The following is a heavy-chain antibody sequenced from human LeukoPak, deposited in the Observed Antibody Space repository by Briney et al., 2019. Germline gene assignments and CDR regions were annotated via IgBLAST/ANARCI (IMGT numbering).Heavy chain of an antibody. CDR1: GFTFSSYS. CDR2: ISSSSSYI. CDR3: ARAPRYYGSGSYYLFDY. D-gene: IGHD3-10*01. J-gene: IGHJ4*02. Sequence: GGSLRLSCAASGFTFSSYSMNWVRQAPGKGLEWVSSISSSSSYIYYADSVKGRFTISRDNAKNSLYLQMNSPRAEDTAVYYCARAPRYYGSGSYYLFDYWGQGTLVTVSS. V-gene: IGHV3-21*01.